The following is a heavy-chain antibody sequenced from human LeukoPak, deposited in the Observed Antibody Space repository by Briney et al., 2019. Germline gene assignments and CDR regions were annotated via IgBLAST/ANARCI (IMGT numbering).Heavy chain of an antibody. J-gene: IGHJ5*02. CDR2: VYYSGIT. Sequence: PSETLSLTCTVYGGSISSSSHYWGWIRQAPGKGLDWIGSVYYSGITYYNPSLKSRVSISLDTSTNQFSLRLTSVTAADTAVYYCARLFNYNWVDPWGQGTLVTVSS. CDR1: GGSISSSSHY. V-gene: IGHV4-39*07. CDR3: ARLFNYNWVDP. D-gene: IGHD1-20*01.